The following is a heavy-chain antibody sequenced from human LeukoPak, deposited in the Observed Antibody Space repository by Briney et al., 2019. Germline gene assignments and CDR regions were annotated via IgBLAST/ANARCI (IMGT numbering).Heavy chain of an antibody. CDR1: GYSFTSYW. Sequence: GESLKISCKGSGYSFTSYWIGWARQMPGKGLEWMGIICPGDSDTRYSPSFQSQVTISADKSISTAYLQWSSLKASDTAMYYCATCIAVAGTLDYWGQGTLVTVSS. CDR3: ATCIAVAGTLDY. D-gene: IGHD6-19*01. CDR2: ICPGDSDT. V-gene: IGHV5-51*01. J-gene: IGHJ4*02.